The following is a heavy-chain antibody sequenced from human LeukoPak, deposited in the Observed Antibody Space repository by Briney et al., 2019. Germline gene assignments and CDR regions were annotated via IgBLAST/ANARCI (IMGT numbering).Heavy chain of an antibody. CDR1: GFTFDDYG. CDR2: TNWNGGST. Sequence: GGSLRLSCAASGFTFDDYGMSWVRQAPGKGLEWVSGTNWNGGSTGYADSVKGRFTISRDNSKNTLYLQMNSLRAEDTAVYYCAKDQGVFGVVISIDYWGQGTLVTVSS. CDR3: AKDQGVFGVVISIDY. D-gene: IGHD3-3*01. V-gene: IGHV3-20*04. J-gene: IGHJ4*02.